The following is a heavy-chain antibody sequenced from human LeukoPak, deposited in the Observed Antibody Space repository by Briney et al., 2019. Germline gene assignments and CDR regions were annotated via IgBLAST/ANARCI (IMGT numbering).Heavy chain of an antibody. V-gene: IGHV1-69*04. CDR3: ASLGSAAVAGLGTDY. CDR2: IIPIFGIA. CDR1: GGTFSSYA. Sequence: SVKVSCKASGGTFSSYATSWVRQAPGQGLEWMGRIIPIFGIANYAQKFQGRVTITADKSTSTAYMELSSLRSEDTAVYYCASLGSAAVAGLGTDYWGQGTLVTVSS. D-gene: IGHD6-19*01. J-gene: IGHJ4*02.